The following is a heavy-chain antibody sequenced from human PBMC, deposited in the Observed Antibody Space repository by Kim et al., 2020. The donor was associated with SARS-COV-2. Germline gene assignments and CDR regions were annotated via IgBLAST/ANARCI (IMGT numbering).Heavy chain of an antibody. CDR3: ATNTPLAA. D-gene: IGHD3-16*02. CDR1: GFTFSTSV. J-gene: IGHJ5*02. V-gene: IGHV3-30*02. Sequence: GGSLRLSCAASGFTFSTSVMHWVRQAPGKGLEWVALINYDGTNKFYVDSVKGRFTISRDNSKDTLFLEMDSRRGEDTAVYFCATNTPLAAWGQGSLVTVS. CDR2: INYDGTNK.